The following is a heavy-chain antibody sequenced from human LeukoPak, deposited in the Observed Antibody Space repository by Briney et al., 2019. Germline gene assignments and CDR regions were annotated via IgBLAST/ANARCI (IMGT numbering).Heavy chain of an antibody. CDR2: ISAYNGNT. CDR3: ARDREIVLMVYAEYYYYGMDV. D-gene: IGHD2-8*01. V-gene: IGHV1-18*01. CDR1: GGTFSSYA. Sequence: AASVKVSCKASGGTFSSYAISWVRQAPGQGLEWMGWISAYNGNTNYAQKFQARITMTTDTSTNTAYMELRSLRSDDTAVYYCARDREIVLMVYAEYYYYGMDVWGQGTTVTVSS. J-gene: IGHJ6*02.